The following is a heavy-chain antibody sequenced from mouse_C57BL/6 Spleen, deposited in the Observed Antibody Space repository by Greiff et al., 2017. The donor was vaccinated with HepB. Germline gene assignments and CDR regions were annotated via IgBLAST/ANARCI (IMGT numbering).Heavy chain of an antibody. J-gene: IGHJ3*01. Sequence: QVQLQQSGAELVRPGASVTLSCKASGYTFTDYEMHWVKQTPVHGLEWIGAIDPETGGTAYNQKFKGKAILTADKSSSTAYMELRSLTSEDPAVYYCTRGGDGYYVAWFAYWGQGTLVTVSA. CDR3: TRGGDGYYVAWFAY. CDR1: GYTFTDYE. CDR2: IDPETGGT. D-gene: IGHD2-3*01. V-gene: IGHV1-15*01.